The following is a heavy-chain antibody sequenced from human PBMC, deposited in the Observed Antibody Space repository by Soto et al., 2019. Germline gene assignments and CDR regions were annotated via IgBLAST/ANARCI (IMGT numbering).Heavy chain of an antibody. CDR1: GGTFDNYA. J-gene: IGHJ6*02. Sequence: QEQLLQSGAEVRKPGSSVKVSCKASGGTFDNYAVSWVRQAPGQGREWMGGIIPMFETVNYAQRFQGRLTIAADETTSTAYMELTSLTSADTAIYFCARGLRTGNYGMDVWGQGTTVTVSS. D-gene: IGHD2-15*01. CDR3: ARGLRTGNYGMDV. CDR2: IIPMFETV. V-gene: IGHV1-69*01.